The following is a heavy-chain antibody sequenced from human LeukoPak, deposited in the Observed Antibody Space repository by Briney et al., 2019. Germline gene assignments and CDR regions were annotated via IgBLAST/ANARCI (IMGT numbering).Heavy chain of an antibody. Sequence: SETLSLTCTVSGGSISSSSYYWGWIRQPPGKGLEWIGSIYYSGSTYYNPSLKSRVTISVDTSKNQFSLKLSSVTAADTAVYYCALHPLYDSSGPVFDYWGQGTLVTVSS. CDR1: GGSISSSSYY. J-gene: IGHJ4*02. V-gene: IGHV4-39*07. D-gene: IGHD3-22*01. CDR2: IYYSGST. CDR3: ALHPLYDSSGPVFDY.